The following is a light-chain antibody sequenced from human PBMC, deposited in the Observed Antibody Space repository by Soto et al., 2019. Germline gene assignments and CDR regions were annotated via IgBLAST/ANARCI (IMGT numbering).Light chain of an antibody. CDR1: SSDVGGYNY. J-gene: IGLJ2*01. Sequence: QFALTQPPSASGSPGQSVTISCTGTSSDVGGYNYVSWYQQHPGKAPKLMIYEVSKRPSGVPDRFSGSKSGNTAFLTVSGLQAEDEADYYCSSYAGSNNLVFGGGTKLTVL. V-gene: IGLV2-8*01. CDR2: EVS. CDR3: SSYAGSNNLV.